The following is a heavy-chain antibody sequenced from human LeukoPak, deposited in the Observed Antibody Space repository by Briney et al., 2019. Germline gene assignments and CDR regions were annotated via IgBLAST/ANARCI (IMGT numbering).Heavy chain of an antibody. D-gene: IGHD6-13*01. CDR3: AKGSGYSSSWYYPDY. Sequence: GGSLRLSCAASGFTFSSYAMSWVRQAPGKGQEWVSAISGSGGSTYYADSVKGRFTVSRDNSKNTLYLQMNSLRAEDTAVYYCAKGSGYSSSWYYPDYWGQGTLVTVSS. J-gene: IGHJ4*02. CDR1: GFTFSSYA. CDR2: ISGSGGST. V-gene: IGHV3-23*01.